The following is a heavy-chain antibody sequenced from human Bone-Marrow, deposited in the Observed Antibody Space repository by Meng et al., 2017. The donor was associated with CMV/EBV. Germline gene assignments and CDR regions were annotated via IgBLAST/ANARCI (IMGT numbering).Heavy chain of an antibody. Sequence: KVSCKGSGYSFTSYWIGWVRQMPGKGLEWMGIIYPGDSDTRYSPSFQGQVTISADKSISTAYLQWSSLKASDTAMYYCASPKTRFLEWFGYYWGQGTLVIVSS. CDR3: ASPKTRFLEWFGYY. D-gene: IGHD3-3*01. CDR1: GYSFTSYW. CDR2: IYPGDSDT. J-gene: IGHJ4*02. V-gene: IGHV5-51*01.